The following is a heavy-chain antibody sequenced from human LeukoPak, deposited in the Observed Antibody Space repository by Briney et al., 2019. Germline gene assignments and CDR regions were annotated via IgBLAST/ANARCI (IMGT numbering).Heavy chain of an antibody. V-gene: IGHV3-48*02. CDR2: IRASGSAI. CDR3: ARIAAGAHGMDV. D-gene: IGHD6-13*01. Sequence: GGSLRLSCAASGFTFSSYTKKWVRQAPGTGLEWISFIRASGSAIVYADSLNSRVTISRDNAKNSLYLQMSSLRDDDTAGYYCARIAAGAHGMDVWGQGTTVTVSS. J-gene: IGHJ6*02. CDR1: GFTFSSYT.